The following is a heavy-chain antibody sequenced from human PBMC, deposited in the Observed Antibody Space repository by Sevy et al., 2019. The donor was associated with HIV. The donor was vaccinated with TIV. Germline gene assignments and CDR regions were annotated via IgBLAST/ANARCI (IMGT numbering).Heavy chain of an antibody. V-gene: IGHV3-30*04. Sequence: GGSLRLSCTGSGFTLSDYDMHWVRQAPGKGLEWVAVMSHDGNDKNYAYSVKVRFTISRDNFKNTLYLQMNSLRVEDTAIYFCARLFSCGGDCYYLDHWGQGALVTVSS. CDR3: ARLFSCGGDCYYLDH. CDR1: GFTLSDYD. J-gene: IGHJ4*02. CDR2: MSHDGNDK. D-gene: IGHD2-21*02.